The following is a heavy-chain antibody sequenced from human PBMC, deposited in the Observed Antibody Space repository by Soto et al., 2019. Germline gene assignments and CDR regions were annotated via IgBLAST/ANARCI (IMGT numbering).Heavy chain of an antibody. CDR2: IFSNDEK. V-gene: IGHV2-26*01. CDR3: ARIQDYYDSSGYYLPIFDY. CDR1: GFSLSNARMG. Sequence: QVTLKESGPVLVKPTETLTLTCTVSGFSLSNARMGVSWIRQPPGKALEWLAHIFSNDEKSYSTSLKSRLTISKDTSXXXVXXTMTNMDPVDTATYYCARIQDYYDSSGYYLPIFDYWGQGTLVTVSS. J-gene: IGHJ4*02. D-gene: IGHD3-22*01.